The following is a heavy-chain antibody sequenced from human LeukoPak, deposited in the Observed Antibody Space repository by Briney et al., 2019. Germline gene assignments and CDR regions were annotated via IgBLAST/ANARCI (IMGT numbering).Heavy chain of an antibody. CDR3: ANYRAPYYSDY. CDR2: VYYTGNT. V-gene: IGHV4-59*11. CDR1: GDSIRSHY. D-gene: IGHD3-10*01. Sequence: SETLSLTCTVSGDSIRSHYWSWVRQPPGKGLQWIGYVYYTGNTNSNPSLKSRVTISVDTSKNQFSLKLSSVTAADTAVYYCANYRAPYYSDYWGQGTLVTVSS. J-gene: IGHJ4*02.